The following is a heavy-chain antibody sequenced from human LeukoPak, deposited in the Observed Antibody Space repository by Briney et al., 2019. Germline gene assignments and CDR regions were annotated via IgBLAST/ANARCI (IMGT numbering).Heavy chain of an antibody. CDR3: ARVRYSGYDPTFDI. CDR2: IWYDGSNK. CDR1: GFTFSSYG. Sequence: GGSLRLSCAASGFTFSSYGMHWVRQAPGKGLEWVAVIWYDGSNKYYADSVKGRFTISRDNSENTLYLQMNSLRAEDTAVYYCARVRYSGYDPTFDIWGQGTMVTVSS. J-gene: IGHJ3*02. D-gene: IGHD5-12*01. V-gene: IGHV3-33*01.